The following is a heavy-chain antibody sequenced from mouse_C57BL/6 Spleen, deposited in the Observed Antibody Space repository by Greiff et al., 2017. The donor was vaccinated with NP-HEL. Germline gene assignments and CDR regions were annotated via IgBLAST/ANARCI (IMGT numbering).Heavy chain of an antibody. Sequence: EVKLMESGPGLVKPSQSLSLTCSVTGYSITSGYYWNWIRQFPGNKLEWMGYISYDGSNNYNPSLKNRISITRDTSKNQFFLKLNSVTTEDTATYYCARDSDYGRGYWGQGTTLTVSS. CDR1: GYSITSGYY. CDR2: ISYDGSN. V-gene: IGHV3-6*01. CDR3: ARDSDYGRGY. J-gene: IGHJ2*01. D-gene: IGHD1-1*01.